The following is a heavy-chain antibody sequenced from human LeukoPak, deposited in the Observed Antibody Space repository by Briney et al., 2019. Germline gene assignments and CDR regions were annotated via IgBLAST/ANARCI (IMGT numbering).Heavy chain of an antibody. V-gene: IGHV1-18*01. J-gene: IGHJ4*02. CDR2: ISAYNGDT. D-gene: IGHD2-8*02. CDR1: GYTFISHG. CDR3: ARTSAGGPPDY. Sequence: ASVTVSFKASGYTFISHGISWVRQAPGQGLEWMGWISAYNGDTKYTENFQGRVTMTTDTSTSTAYMELRSLRSDDTAVYYCARTSAGGPPDYWGLGTLVTVSS.